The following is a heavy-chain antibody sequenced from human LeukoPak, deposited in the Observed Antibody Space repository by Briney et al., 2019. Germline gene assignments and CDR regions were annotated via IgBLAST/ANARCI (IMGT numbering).Heavy chain of an antibody. CDR1: AGSISTTTYY. CDR2: IFYSGTT. D-gene: IGHD6-19*01. V-gene: IGHV4-39*01. Sequence: SETMSLTCTVSAGSISTTTYYWAWIRQPPGKGLEYIGNIFYSGTTYYNPSLKRRVTISVDTSKSQFSLKLSSVTAADTALYYCARHEVGSSGHPALFDYWGQGILVTVSS. J-gene: IGHJ4*02. CDR3: ARHEVGSSGHPALFDY.